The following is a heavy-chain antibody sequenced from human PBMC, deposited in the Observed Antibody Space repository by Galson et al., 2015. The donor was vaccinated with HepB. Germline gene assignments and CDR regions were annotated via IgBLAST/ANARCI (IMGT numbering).Heavy chain of an antibody. CDR2: TYYRSKWYN. CDR1: GDSVSRSSAT. J-gene: IGHJ6*02. CDR3: AGGDERHYYGMDV. V-gene: IGHV6-1*01. D-gene: IGHD1-1*01. Sequence: CAISGDSVSRSSATWNWIRQSSSRGLEWLGRTYYRSKWYNDYAVSVKSRIVINPDTSKNHSSLQLNSVTPEDTAVYYCAGGDERHYYGMDVWGQGTAVTVSS.